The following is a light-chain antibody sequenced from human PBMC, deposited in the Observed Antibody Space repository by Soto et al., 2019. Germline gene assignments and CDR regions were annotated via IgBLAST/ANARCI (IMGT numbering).Light chain of an antibody. J-gene: IGKJ1*01. CDR3: QQYNSYPWT. CDR1: QSISSW. V-gene: IGKV1-5*01. CDR2: DAS. Sequence: DIQMTQSPSALSESVLDRVTITCRASQSISSWLAWYQQKPGKAPKLLIYDASSLESGVPSRFSGSGSGTEFTLTISSLQPDDFATYYCQQYNSYPWTFGQGTKVDSK.